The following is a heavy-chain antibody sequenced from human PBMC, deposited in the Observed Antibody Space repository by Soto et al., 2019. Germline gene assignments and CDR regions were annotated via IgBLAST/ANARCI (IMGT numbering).Heavy chain of an antibody. CDR1: GFTFSDYY. CDR2: ISSSSSYT. J-gene: IGHJ5*02. Sequence: PGGSLRLSCAASGFTFSDYYMSWIREAPGKGLEWVSCISSSSSYTNYADSVKGRFTISRDNAKNSLYLQMNSLRAEDTAVYYCARDVVVPAALSNPISPSDNWFDPWGQGTLVTVSS. V-gene: IGHV3-11*06. D-gene: IGHD2-2*01. CDR3: ARDVVVPAALSNPISPSDNWFDP.